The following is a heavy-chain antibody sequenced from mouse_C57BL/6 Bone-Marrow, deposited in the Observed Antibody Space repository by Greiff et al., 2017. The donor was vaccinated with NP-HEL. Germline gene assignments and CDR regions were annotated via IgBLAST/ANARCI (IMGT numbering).Heavy chain of an antibody. CDR2: IDPENGDT. CDR1: GFNIKDDY. V-gene: IGHV14-4*01. CDR3: TTPYFDY. J-gene: IGHJ2*01. Sequence: EVKLVESGAELVRPGASVKLSCTASGFNIKDDYMHWVKQSPEQGLEWIGWIDPENGDTEYASKFQGKATITADTSSNTAYLQLSSLTSEDTAVYYCTTPYFDYWGQGTTLTVSS.